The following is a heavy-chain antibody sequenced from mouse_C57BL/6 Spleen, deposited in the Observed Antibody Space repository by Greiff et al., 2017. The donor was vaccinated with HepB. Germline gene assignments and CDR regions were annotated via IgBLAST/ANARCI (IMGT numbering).Heavy chain of an antibody. J-gene: IGHJ2*01. Sequence: VQLQQSGAELVKPGASVKLSCTASGFNIKDYYMHWVKQRTEQGLEWIGRIDPEDGETKYATKFQGKATITADTSSNTAYLQLSSLTSEDTAVDYCATANCTPCDYWGQGTTLTVSS. CDR2: IDPEDGET. V-gene: IGHV14-2*01. CDR1: GFNIKDYY. CDR3: ATANCTPCDY. D-gene: IGHD4-1*01.